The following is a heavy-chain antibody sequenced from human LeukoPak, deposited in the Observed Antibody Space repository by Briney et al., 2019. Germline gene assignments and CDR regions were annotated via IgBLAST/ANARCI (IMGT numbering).Heavy chain of an antibody. V-gene: IGHV3-30-3*01. CDR2: IAYDGNNK. CDR3: ARDYSPAAIAGDYYIDY. J-gene: IGHJ4*02. Sequence: GRSLRLSCAASGFIFKDYAMHWVRQAPGKGLEWVAVIAYDGNNKYYADSVKGRFTISRDYSKNTMYLQVNSLRAEDTAVYYCARDYSPAAIAGDYYIDYWGQGTLVTVSS. D-gene: IGHD2-2*01. CDR1: GFIFKDYA.